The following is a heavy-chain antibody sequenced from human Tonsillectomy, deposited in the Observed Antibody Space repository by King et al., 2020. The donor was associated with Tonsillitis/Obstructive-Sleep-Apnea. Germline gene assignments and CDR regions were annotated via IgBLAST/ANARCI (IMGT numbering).Heavy chain of an antibody. D-gene: IGHD2-2*01. CDR1: GGSISSYS. CDR2: IFFSGST. CDR3: ARDHCSSTSCYGNYYYMDV. Sequence: MQLQESGPGLVKPSETLSLTCTVSGGSISSYSWSWIRQPPGKGLEWIGYIFFSGSTNYNPSLKSRVTISVDTSKNQFSLKLSSVTVADTAVYYCARDHCSSTSCYGNYYYMDVWGKGTTVTVSS. V-gene: IGHV4-59*01. J-gene: IGHJ6*03.